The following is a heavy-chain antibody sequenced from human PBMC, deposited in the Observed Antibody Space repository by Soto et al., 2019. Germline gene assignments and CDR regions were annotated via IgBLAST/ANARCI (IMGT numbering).Heavy chain of an antibody. CDR2: VSTSGRST. Sequence: GGSLRLSCSASGFIFSESTIDWVRQFPGKGLEAISAVSTSGRSTYYADSVKDRFTISRDNSKNTLFLQMGSLRPEDTAIYYCVKQAHGLDGVAFDYWGQGTQVTVSS. J-gene: IGHJ4*02. V-gene: IGHV3-64D*06. CDR3: VKQAHGLDGVAFDY. D-gene: IGHD2-15*01. CDR1: GFIFSEST.